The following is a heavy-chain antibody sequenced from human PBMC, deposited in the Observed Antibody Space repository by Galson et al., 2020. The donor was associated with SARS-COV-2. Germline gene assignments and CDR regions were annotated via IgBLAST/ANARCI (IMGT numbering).Heavy chain of an antibody. CDR3: AKSVEWLLFGMDV. D-gene: IGHD3-3*01. Sequence: GGSLRLSCAASGFTFDDYAMHWVRQAPGKGLEWVSGISWNSGSIGYADSVKGRFTISRDNAKNSLYLQMNSLRAEDTALYYCAKSVEWLLFGMDVWGQGTTVTVSS. CDR2: ISWNSGSI. V-gene: IGHV3-9*01. J-gene: IGHJ6*02. CDR1: GFTFDDYA.